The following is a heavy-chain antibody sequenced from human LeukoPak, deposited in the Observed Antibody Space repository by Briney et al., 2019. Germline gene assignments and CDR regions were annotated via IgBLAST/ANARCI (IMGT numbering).Heavy chain of an antibody. J-gene: IGHJ4*02. D-gene: IGHD1-7*01. Sequence: PGRSLRLSCAASGFTFSSYGMHWVRQAPGKGLEGVAVMWYDESHKYYADSVKGRFTISRDNSKSTLYLQMNSLRAEDTAVYFCARDGRNYDFKLDYWGQGTLVTVSS. CDR1: GFTFSSYG. V-gene: IGHV3-33*01. CDR2: MWYDESHK. CDR3: ARDGRNYDFKLDY.